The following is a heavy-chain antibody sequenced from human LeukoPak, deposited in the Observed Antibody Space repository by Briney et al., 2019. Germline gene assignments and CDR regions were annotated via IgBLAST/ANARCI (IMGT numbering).Heavy chain of an antibody. CDR1: GDSVSSNSAA. J-gene: IGHJ4*02. CDR3: AGGIAAAGLPN. CDR2: TYYRSKWSN. Sequence: SQTLSLTCAISGDSVSSNSAAWSWTRQSPSRGLEWLGRTYYRSKWSNDYAVSVKSRITINPDTSKNQFSLHLNSVTPEDTAVYYCAGGIAAAGLPNWGQGILVTVSS. D-gene: IGHD6-13*01. V-gene: IGHV6-1*01.